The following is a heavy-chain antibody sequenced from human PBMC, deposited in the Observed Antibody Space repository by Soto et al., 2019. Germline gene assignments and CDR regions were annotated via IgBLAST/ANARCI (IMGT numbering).Heavy chain of an antibody. CDR2: IYPGDSDT. Sequence: GESLKISCKGSGYSFTSCWIGWVRQMPGKGLEWMGIIYPGDSDTRYSPSFQGRVTISADKSISTAYLQWSSLKASDTAMYYCARQTYSDYNWFDPWGQGTLVTVSS. D-gene: IGHD3-9*01. CDR1: GYSFTSCW. J-gene: IGHJ5*02. V-gene: IGHV5-51*01. CDR3: ARQTYSDYNWFDP.